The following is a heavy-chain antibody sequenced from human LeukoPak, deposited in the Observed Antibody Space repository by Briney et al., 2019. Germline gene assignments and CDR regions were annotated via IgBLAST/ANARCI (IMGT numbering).Heavy chain of an antibody. Sequence: SVKVSCKASGYTFTSYYMHWVRQAPGQGLEWMGRIIPTLGIANYAQKFQGRVTITADESTSTAYMELSSLRSEDTAVYYCARDPSITGTTWFDPWGQGTLVTVPS. D-gene: IGHD1-7*01. V-gene: IGHV1-69*04. CDR1: GYTFTSYY. J-gene: IGHJ5*02. CDR3: ARDPSITGTTWFDP. CDR2: IIPTLGIA.